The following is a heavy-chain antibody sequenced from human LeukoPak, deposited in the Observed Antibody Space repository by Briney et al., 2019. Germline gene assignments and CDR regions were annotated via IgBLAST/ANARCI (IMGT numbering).Heavy chain of an antibody. Sequence: GASVKVSCKASGYTFTSYGLSWVRQAPGQGLEWMGWISAYNGDTNSAQKLQGRVTMTTDTSTSTAYMELRSLRSDDTAVYYCARDYYGSGSFYTYNWFDPWGQGTLVTVSS. CDR2: ISAYNGDT. V-gene: IGHV1-18*01. CDR3: ARDYYGSGSFYTYNWFDP. CDR1: GYTFTSYG. J-gene: IGHJ5*02. D-gene: IGHD3-10*01.